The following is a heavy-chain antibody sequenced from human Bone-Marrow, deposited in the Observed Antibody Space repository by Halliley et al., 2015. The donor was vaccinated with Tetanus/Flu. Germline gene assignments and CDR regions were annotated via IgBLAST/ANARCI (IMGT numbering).Heavy chain of an antibody. D-gene: IGHD2-15*01. V-gene: IGHV3-43*01. CDR1: GFTFDDHT. CDR2: ITWDDGSI. J-gene: IGHJ4*02. CDR3: AKDICSGGSCYLGFDY. Sequence: SLRLSCAASGFTFDDHTMHWVRQAPGKSLEWVSLITWDDGSISYADSVKGRFTISRDNSKNSLYLQMNSLRIEDTALYYCAKDICSGGSCYLGFDYWGQGTLVTVAS.